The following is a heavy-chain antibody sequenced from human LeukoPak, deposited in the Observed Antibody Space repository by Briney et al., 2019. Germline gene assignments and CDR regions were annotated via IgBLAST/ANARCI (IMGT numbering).Heavy chain of an antibody. Sequence: ASETLSLTCTVSGYSISSGYYWGWIRQPPGKGLEWIGSIYHSGSAYYNPSLKSRVTISVDTSKNQFSLKLSSVTAADTAVYYCARGAQLDDILTGDAYYYYYMDVWGKGTTVTVSS. V-gene: IGHV4-38-2*02. J-gene: IGHJ6*03. D-gene: IGHD3-9*01. CDR2: IYHSGSA. CDR3: ARGAQLDDILTGDAYYYYYMDV. CDR1: GYSISSGYY.